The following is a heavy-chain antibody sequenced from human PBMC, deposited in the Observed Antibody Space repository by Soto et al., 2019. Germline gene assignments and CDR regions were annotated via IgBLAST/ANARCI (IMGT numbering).Heavy chain of an antibody. CDR3: AYTGRFGELPYYFDY. CDR1: GFTFSIYA. D-gene: IGHD3-10*01. CDR2: ISGSGGST. J-gene: IGHJ4*02. V-gene: IGHV3-23*01. Sequence: GGSLRLSCAASGFTFSIYAMSWVRQAPGKGLEWVSAISGSGGSTYYADSVKGRFTISRDNSKNTLYLQMNSLRAEDTAVYYCAYTGRFGELPYYFDYWGQGTLVTVSS.